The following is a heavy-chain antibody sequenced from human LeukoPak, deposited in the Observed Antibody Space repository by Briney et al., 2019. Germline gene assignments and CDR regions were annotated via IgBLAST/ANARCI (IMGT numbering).Heavy chain of an antibody. Sequence: ASVKVSCKASGYTFTSYDINWVRQATGQGLEWMGWMNPNSGNTGHAQKFQGRVTMTRNTSISTAYMELSSLRSEDTAVYYCASSSGFYNWSDPWGQGTLVTVSS. D-gene: IGHD6-19*01. CDR1: GYTFTSYD. CDR3: ASSSGFYNWSDP. V-gene: IGHV1-8*01. CDR2: MNPNSGNT. J-gene: IGHJ5*02.